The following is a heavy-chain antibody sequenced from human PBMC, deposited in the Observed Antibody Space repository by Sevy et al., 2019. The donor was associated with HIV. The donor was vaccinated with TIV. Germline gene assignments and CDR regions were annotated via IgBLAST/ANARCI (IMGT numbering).Heavy chain of an antibody. CDR1: GFTFSSYA. J-gene: IGHJ4*01. V-gene: IGHV3-23*01. D-gene: IGHD6-13*01. Sequence: GGSLRLSCAASGFTFSSYAMSWVRQAPGKGLEWISAISGSGGSTFYADSVKGRFTISRDNSKNTLYLQMNSMRAEDTAVYYCAKKSTPDGEAAAGPFEYWGQGTPVTVSS. CDR2: ISGSGGST. CDR3: AKKSTPDGEAAAGPFEY.